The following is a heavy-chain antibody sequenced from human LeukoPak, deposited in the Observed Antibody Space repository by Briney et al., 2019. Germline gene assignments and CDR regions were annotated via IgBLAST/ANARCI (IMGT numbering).Heavy chain of an antibody. J-gene: IGHJ4*02. D-gene: IGHD5-24*01. CDR1: GFTVSSNY. Sequence: GGSLRLSCAASGFTVSSNYMSWVPQAPGKGLEWVSVIYSGGSTYYADSVKGRFTISRDNSKNTLYLQMNSLRAEDTAVYYCATCSDGYLDYWGQGTLVTVSS. CDR3: ATCSDGYLDY. CDR2: IYSGGST. V-gene: IGHV3-66*01.